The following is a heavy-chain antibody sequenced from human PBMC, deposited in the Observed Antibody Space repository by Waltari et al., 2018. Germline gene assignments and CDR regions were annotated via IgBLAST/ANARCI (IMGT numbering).Heavy chain of an antibody. CDR3: ARSANYYDSSGYYYEYFQH. D-gene: IGHD3-22*01. CDR1: GGTFSSYA. J-gene: IGHJ1*01. CDR2: IIPILGIA. Sequence: QVQLVQSGAEVTKPGSSVKVSGKASGGTFSSYAISWVRQAPGHGLEWMGRIIPILGIANYAQKCQGRVTITADKSTSTAYMELSSLRSEDTAVYYCARSANYYDSSGYYYEYFQHWGQGTLVTVSS. V-gene: IGHV1-69*04.